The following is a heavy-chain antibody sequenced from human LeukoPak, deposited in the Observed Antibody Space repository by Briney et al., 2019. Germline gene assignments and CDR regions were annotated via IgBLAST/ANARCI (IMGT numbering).Heavy chain of an antibody. Sequence: GGSLRLSCAASGFTFSSYGMHWVRQAPGKGLEWVAVISYDGSNKYYADSVKGRFTISRDNSKNTLYLQMNSLRAVDTAVYYCAREGDCSSTSCYLHYWGQGTLVTVSS. V-gene: IGHV3-30*19. D-gene: IGHD2-2*01. CDR2: ISYDGSNK. CDR3: AREGDCSSTSCYLHY. J-gene: IGHJ4*02. CDR1: GFTFSSYG.